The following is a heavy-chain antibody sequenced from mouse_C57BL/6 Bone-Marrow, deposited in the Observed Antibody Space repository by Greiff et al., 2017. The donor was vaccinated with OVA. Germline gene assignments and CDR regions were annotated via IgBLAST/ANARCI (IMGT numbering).Heavy chain of an antibody. J-gene: IGHJ3*01. V-gene: IGHV5-12*01. CDR2: LSNGGGST. D-gene: IGHD1-1*01. Sequence: EVKLMESGGGLVQPGGSLKLSCAASGFTFSDYYMYWVRQTPEKRLEWVAYLSNGGGSTYYPDTVKGRFTISRDNAKNTLYLHMSRLKSEDTAMYYCARPGSSPFAYWGQGTLVTVSA. CDR3: ARPGSSPFAY. CDR1: GFTFSDYY.